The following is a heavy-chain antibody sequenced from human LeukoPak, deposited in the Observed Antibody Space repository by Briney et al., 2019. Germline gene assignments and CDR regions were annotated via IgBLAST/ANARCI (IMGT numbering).Heavy chain of an antibody. CDR3: ATSMVRGVIHRYNWFDP. CDR1: GFTVSSNY. Sequence: PGGSLRLSCAASGFTVSSNYMSWVRQAPGKGLEWVSVIYSGGSTYYADSVKGRFTISRDNSKNTLYLQMNSLRAVDTAVYYCATSMVRGVIHRYNWFDPWGQGTLVTVSS. D-gene: IGHD3-10*01. V-gene: IGHV3-66*01. CDR2: IYSGGST. J-gene: IGHJ5*02.